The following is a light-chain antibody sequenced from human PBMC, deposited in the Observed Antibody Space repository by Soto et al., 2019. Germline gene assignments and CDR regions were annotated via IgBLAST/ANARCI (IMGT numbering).Light chain of an antibody. V-gene: IGKV3-20*01. Sequence: EVVLTQSPGTLSLSPGESATLSCRASQSVSSNYLAGYQQKPGQAPRLLIYGVSTRATGIPDRFSGSGSGTDFSLTISRLEPEDFALYYCQQYFTSPLPFGGGTKVEIK. CDR3: QQYFTSPLP. CDR1: QSVSSNY. CDR2: GVS. J-gene: IGKJ4*01.